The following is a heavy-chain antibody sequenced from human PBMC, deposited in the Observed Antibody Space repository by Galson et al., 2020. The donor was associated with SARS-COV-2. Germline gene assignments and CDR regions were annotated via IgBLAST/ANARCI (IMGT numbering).Heavy chain of an antibody. J-gene: IGHJ5*02. CDR3: ARSWGGSYRNWFDP. D-gene: IGHD1-26*01. CDR1: GLTFSSYA. V-gene: IGHV3-30-3*01. CDR2: ISYDGSNK. Sequence: GGSLRLSCAASGLTFSSYAMHWVRQAPGKGLEWVAVISYDGSNKYYADSVKGRFTISRDNSKNTLYLQMNSLRAEDTAVYYCARSWGGSYRNWFDPWGQGTLVTVSS.